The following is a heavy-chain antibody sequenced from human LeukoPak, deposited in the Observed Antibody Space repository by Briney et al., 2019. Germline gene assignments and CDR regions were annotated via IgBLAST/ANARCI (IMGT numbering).Heavy chain of an antibody. CDR2: IWYDGSNK. CDR1: GFTFSSYG. D-gene: IGHD1-1*01. Sequence: GRSLRLSCAASGFTFSSYGMHWVRQAPGKGLEWVAVIWYDGSNKYYADSVKGRFTISRDNSKNTLYLQMNSLRAEDTAVYYCASPPGDWNAAGAFDIWGQGTMVTVSS. CDR3: ASPPGDWNAAGAFDI. V-gene: IGHV3-33*01. J-gene: IGHJ3*02.